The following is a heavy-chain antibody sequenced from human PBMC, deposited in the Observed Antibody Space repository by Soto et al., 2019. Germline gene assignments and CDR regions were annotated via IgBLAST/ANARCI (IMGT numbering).Heavy chain of an antibody. CDR2: ISQIGTT. V-gene: IGHV4-30-2*01. Sequence: NPSETLSLTCAVSGDSINSPGYSWSWIRQPPGKGLEWIGSISQIGTTSYHPSLTSRVVMSGDSSTNHLSLMLTSVTAADTAVYFCARSEGLGVTTFDFWGQGIQVTVSS. J-gene: IGHJ4*02. CDR3: ARSEGLGVTTFDF. CDR1: GDSINSPGYS. D-gene: IGHD1-26*01.